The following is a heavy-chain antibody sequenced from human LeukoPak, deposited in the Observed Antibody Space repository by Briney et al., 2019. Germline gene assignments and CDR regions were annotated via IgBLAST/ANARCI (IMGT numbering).Heavy chain of an antibody. CDR1: GYTFTGYY. CDR2: INPNSGGT. J-gene: IGHJ4*02. Sequence: ASVKVSCKASGYTFTGYYMHWVRQAPGQGLEWMGRINPNSGGTNYAQKFQGRVTITADKSTSTAYMELSSLRSEDTAVYYCARERFNDFWSGYHPNTYFDYWGQGTLVTVSS. CDR3: ARERFNDFWSGYHPNTYFDY. V-gene: IGHV1-2*06. D-gene: IGHD3-3*01.